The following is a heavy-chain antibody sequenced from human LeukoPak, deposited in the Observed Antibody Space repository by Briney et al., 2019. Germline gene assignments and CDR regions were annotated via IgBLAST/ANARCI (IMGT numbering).Heavy chain of an antibody. J-gene: IGHJ3*02. CDR3: AKHRGIRGGVLGPDAFDM. D-gene: IGHD3-10*01. Sequence: GGSLRLSCATSGFTFRNYAMSWVRQAPGRGLEWVSTISASGSSTYFAGSVKGRFAISRDDSKSTLFLQLNSLRAEDTAMYYCAKHRGIRGGVLGPDAFDMWGRGTRVTV. V-gene: IGHV3-23*01. CDR1: GFTFRNYA. CDR2: ISASGSST.